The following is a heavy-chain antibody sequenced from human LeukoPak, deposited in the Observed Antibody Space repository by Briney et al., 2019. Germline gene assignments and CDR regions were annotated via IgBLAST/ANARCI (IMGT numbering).Heavy chain of an antibody. V-gene: IGHV4-31*03. CDR2: IYYSGST. CDR1: GGSISSGGYY. CDR3: ARGDVEYYFDY. D-gene: IGHD5-24*01. Sequence: SETLSLTCTVSGGSISSGGYYWSWIRQHPGKGLEWIGYIYYSGSTYYNPSLKSRVTISVDTSKNQFSLKLSSVTAADTAVYYCARGDVEYYFDYWGQGTLVTVSS. J-gene: IGHJ4*02.